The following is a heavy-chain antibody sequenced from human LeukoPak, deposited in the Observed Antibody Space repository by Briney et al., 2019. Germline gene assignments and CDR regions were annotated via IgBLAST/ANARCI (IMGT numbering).Heavy chain of an antibody. CDR3: ARDHY. J-gene: IGHJ4*02. V-gene: IGHV3-53*01. CDR1: GFTFSSYW. Sequence: GGSLRLSCAASGFTFSSYWMHWVRQAPGKGLVWVSVIYSGGSTYYADSVKGRFTISRDNSKNTLYLQMNSLRAEDTAVYYCARDHYWGQGTLVTVSS. CDR2: IYSGGST.